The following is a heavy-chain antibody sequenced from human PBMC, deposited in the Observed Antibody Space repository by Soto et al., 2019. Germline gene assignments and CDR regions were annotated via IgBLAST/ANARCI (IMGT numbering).Heavy chain of an antibody. D-gene: IGHD6-6*01. CDR2: ISGSGGST. CDR3: AKGTDSSSPTRRGGLGPPRPYYGMDV. J-gene: IGHJ6*02. CDR1: GFTFSSYA. V-gene: IGHV3-23*01. Sequence: LRLSCAASGFTFSSYAMSWVRQAPGKGLEWVSAISGSGGSTYYADSVKGRFTISRDNSKNTLYLQMNSLRAEDTAVYYCAKGTDSSSPTRRGGLGPPRPYYGMDVWGQGTTVTVSS.